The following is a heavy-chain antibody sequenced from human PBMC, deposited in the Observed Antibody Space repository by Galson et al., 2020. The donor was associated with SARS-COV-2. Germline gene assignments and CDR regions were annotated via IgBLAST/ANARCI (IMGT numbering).Heavy chain of an antibody. CDR2: INHSGST. D-gene: IGHD6-13*01. CDR3: ARGPGYSSSWYGVRGWFDP. V-gene: IGHV4-34*01. J-gene: IGHJ5*02. CDR1: GGSFSGYY. Sequence: SETLSLTCAVYGGSFSGYYWSWIRQPPGKGLEWIGEINHSGSTNYNPSLKSQVTISVDTSKNQFSLKLSSVTAADTAVYYCARGPGYSSSWYGVRGWFDPWGQGTLVTVSS.